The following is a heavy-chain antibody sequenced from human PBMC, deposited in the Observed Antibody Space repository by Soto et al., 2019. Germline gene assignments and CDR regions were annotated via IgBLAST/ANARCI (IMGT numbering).Heavy chain of an antibody. V-gene: IGHV1-18*01. CDR1: GYSFTSYG. J-gene: IGHJ6*02. Sequence: ASVKVSCKASGYSFTSYGIAWGRQAPGQGPEWMGWISAYNGNTNYAQKLQGRVTMTTDTSTSTAYMELRSLRSDDTAVYYCARDSRVATIAQSPYYYYYGMDVWGQGTTVTVSS. CDR2: ISAYNGNT. CDR3: ARDSRVATIAQSPYYYYYGMDV. D-gene: IGHD5-12*01.